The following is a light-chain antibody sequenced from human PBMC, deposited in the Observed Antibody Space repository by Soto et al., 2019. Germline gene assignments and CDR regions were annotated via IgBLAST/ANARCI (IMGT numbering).Light chain of an antibody. J-gene: IGLJ2*01. V-gene: IGLV1-44*01. CDR1: SSNIGSNT. CDR2: SNN. Sequence: QSVLTQPPSASGTPGQRVTISCSGSSSNIGSNTVNWYQQFPGTAPKLLIYSNNQRPSGVPDRFSGSMSGTSASLAISGLQSEDEADYYCAAWDDSLNGVVFGGGTKVTVL. CDR3: AAWDDSLNGVV.